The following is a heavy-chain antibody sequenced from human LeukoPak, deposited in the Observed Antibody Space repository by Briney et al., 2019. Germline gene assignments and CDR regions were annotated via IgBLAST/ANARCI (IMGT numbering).Heavy chain of an antibody. CDR3: ARPLFMVRGVIPPSGKHDYYYYYMDV. D-gene: IGHD3-10*01. Sequence: SETLSLTCTVSGYSISSGYYWGWIRQPPGKGLEWIGSIYYSGSTYYNPSLKSRVTISVDTSKNQFSLKLSSVTAADTAVYYCARPLFMVRGVIPPSGKHDYYYYYMDVWGKGTTVTISS. V-gene: IGHV4-38-2*02. CDR2: IYYSGST. CDR1: GYSISSGYY. J-gene: IGHJ6*03.